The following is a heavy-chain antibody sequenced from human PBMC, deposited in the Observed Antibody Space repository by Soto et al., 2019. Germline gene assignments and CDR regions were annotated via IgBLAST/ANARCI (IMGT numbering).Heavy chain of an antibody. Sequence: QITLKESGPTLVKPTQTLTLTCSFSGFSLTTSGVGVGWVRQSPAKTLEWLALIFWDDDKRYSPSLRSRLTIAKDTSKNQVVLTLTNVEPVDTATYYCARILTATGGHFDSWGQGALVTVSS. V-gene: IGHV2-5*02. CDR1: GFSLTTSGVG. D-gene: IGHD2-8*02. J-gene: IGHJ4*02. CDR2: IFWDDDK. CDR3: ARILTATGGHFDS.